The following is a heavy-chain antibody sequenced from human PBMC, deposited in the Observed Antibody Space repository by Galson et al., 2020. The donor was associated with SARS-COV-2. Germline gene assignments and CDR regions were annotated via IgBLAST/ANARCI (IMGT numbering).Heavy chain of an antibody. CDR1: GYSLNDYG. J-gene: IGHJ6*03. D-gene: IGHD3-10*01. CDR3: ARDLSAPMVRGGGFYYSYLDV. Sequence: RQDGPVKVSCRASGYSLNDYGITWVRQAAGQGLEWMGSISAYNPYVNYAQRLQGRVTMTTDTSTSTAYMELRSLRPDDTAVYYCARDLSAPMVRGGGFYYSYLDVWGKGTTVIVSS. V-gene: IGHV1-18*01. CDR2: ISAYNPYV.